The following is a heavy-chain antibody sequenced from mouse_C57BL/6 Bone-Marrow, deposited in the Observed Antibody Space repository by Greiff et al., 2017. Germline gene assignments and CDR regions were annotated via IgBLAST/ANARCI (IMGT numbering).Heavy chain of an antibody. Sequence: EVQVVESGGDLVKPGGSLKLSCAASGFTFSSYGMSWVRQTPDKRLEWVATISSGGSYTYYPDSVKGRFTISRDNAKNTLYLQMSRLKSEDTAMYYCARRPFAYWGQGTLVTVSA. J-gene: IGHJ3*01. CDR1: GFTFSSYG. CDR2: ISSGGSYT. V-gene: IGHV5-6*01. CDR3: ARRPFAY.